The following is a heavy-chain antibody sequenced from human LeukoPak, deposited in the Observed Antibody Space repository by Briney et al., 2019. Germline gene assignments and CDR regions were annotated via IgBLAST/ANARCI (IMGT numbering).Heavy chain of an antibody. Sequence: ASVTVSCKASGYTFTSYDINWVRQAPGQGLEWMGWMSPNSGNTGYAQRFQGRVTMTRNTSISTAYVELSSLRSEDTAVYYCARGQGNYYYYYMDVWGKGTTVTVSS. CDR3: ARGQGNYYYYYMDV. CDR2: MSPNSGNT. D-gene: IGHD3-10*01. J-gene: IGHJ6*03. V-gene: IGHV1-8*01. CDR1: GYTFTSYD.